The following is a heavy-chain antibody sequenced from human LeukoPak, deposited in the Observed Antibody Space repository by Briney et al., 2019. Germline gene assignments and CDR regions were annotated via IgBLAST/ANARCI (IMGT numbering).Heavy chain of an antibody. Sequence: GESLKISCQVSGYSFPSHWIGWVRQMPGKGLEWMGFIYPGDSNTRYSPSFQGQVTISVDKSISTAYLQWGSLKASDTAMYYCARRNGNYFDYWDQGSLVSVSS. J-gene: IGHJ4*02. CDR1: GYSFPSHW. D-gene: IGHD4-11*01. CDR2: IYPGDSNT. V-gene: IGHV5-51*01. CDR3: ARRNGNYFDY.